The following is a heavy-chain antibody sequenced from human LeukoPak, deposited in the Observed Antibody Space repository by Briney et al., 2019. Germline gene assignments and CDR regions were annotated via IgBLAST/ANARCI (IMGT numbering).Heavy chain of an antibody. V-gene: IGHV3-66*01. J-gene: IGHJ4*02. CDR1: GFTVSRKY. CDR2: IYGGGST. D-gene: IGHD6-13*01. Sequence: PGGSLRLSCAASGFTVSRKYMCWVRQAPGKGLEWVSVIYGGGSTFYADSVKGRFTISRDNSKNTLFLQMKSLRVEDTAVYYCARDPAAAGSLPDGYFDYWGQGTLVTVSS. CDR3: ARDPAAAGSLPDGYFDY.